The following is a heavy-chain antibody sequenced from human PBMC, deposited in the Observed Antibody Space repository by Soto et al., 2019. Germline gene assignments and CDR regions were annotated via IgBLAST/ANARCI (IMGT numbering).Heavy chain of an antibody. J-gene: IGHJ4*02. CDR1: GGSISSGDYY. D-gene: IGHD3-22*01. CDR2: IYYSGST. Sequence: SETLSLTCTVSGGSISSGDYYWSWIRQPPGKGLEWIGYIYYSGSTYYNPSLKSRVTISVDTSKNQFSLKLSSGTAADTAVYYCARAGRNYYDSSGHYANVDYWGQGTLVTVSS. V-gene: IGHV4-30-4*01. CDR3: ARAGRNYYDSSGHYANVDY.